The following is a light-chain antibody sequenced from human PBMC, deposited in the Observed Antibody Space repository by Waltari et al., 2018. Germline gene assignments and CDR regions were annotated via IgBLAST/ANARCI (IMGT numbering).Light chain of an antibody. Sequence: EIVLTQSPATLSLSPGERATLSCRASQSISNYLAWYQQKPGPAPRVLVYDASTRATGTPARCRGSGSGTDFTLTISSLEPEDFAFYYCQQRGNGLTFGGGTKVEIK. CDR1: QSISNY. CDR2: DAS. J-gene: IGKJ4*01. CDR3: QQRGNGLT. V-gene: IGKV3-11*01.